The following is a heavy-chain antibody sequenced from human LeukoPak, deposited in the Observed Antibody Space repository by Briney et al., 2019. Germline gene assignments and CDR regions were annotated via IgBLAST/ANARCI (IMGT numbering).Heavy chain of an antibody. CDR3: ARQKCTSTSCLTKNAFDI. D-gene: IGHD2-2*01. CDR1: GGSISSHY. J-gene: IGHJ3*02. V-gene: IGHV4-4*09. Sequence: SETLSLTCTVSGGSISSHYWSWIRQPPGKGLEWIGYIYTSGSTNYNPSLESRVTISVDTSKNQFSLDLSSVTAADTAVYYCARQKCTSTSCLTKNAFDIWGQGTMVTVSS. CDR2: IYTSGST.